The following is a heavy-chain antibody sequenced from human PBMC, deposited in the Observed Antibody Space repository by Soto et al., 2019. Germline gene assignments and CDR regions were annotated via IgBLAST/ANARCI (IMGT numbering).Heavy chain of an antibody. Sequence: QVQLQQWGAGLLKPSETLSLTCAVYGGSFSAYYWSWIRQPPGKGLEWIGEINHSGSTNYNPSLKSRVTNPVDTSKNQFSLKLSSVTAADTAVYYCARGSGYSYGYGYWGQGTLVTGSS. CDR1: GGSFSAYY. CDR2: INHSGST. V-gene: IGHV4-34*01. D-gene: IGHD5-18*01. J-gene: IGHJ4*02. CDR3: ARGSGYSYGYGY.